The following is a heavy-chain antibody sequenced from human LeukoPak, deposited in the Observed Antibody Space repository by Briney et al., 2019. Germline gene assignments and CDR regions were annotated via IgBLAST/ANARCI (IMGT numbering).Heavy chain of an antibody. Sequence: GGSLRLSCAASGFTFSSYGMHWVRQAPGKGLEWVAVIWYDGSNNYYADSVKGRFTISRDNSKNTLYLQMNSLRAEDTAVYYCARGYYYDSSGLDYWGQGTLVTVSS. CDR1: GFTFSSYG. CDR2: IWYDGSNN. V-gene: IGHV3-33*01. J-gene: IGHJ4*02. D-gene: IGHD3-22*01. CDR3: ARGYYYDSSGLDY.